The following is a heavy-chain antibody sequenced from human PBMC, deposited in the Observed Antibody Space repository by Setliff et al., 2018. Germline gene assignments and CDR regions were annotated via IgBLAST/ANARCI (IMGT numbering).Heavy chain of an antibody. Sequence: SETLSLTCTVSGGSISSHYWSWIRQPPGKGLEWIGSIYYSGSTNYNPSLKSRVTISVDTSKNQFSLKLSSVTAADTAVYYCARDGLRYYFDYWGQGTLVTVSS. CDR3: ARDGLRYYFDY. CDR1: GGSISSHY. J-gene: IGHJ4*02. V-gene: IGHV4-59*11. D-gene: IGHD5-12*01. CDR2: IYYSGST.